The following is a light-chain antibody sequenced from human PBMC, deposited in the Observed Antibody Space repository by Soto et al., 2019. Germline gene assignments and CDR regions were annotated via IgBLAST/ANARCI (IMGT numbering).Light chain of an antibody. J-gene: IGLJ1*01. V-gene: IGLV2-8*01. CDR1: SSDVGAYTS. CDR3: SSYAGSSNV. Sequence: QSALTQPASVSGSPGQSITISCTGTSSDVGAYTSVSWYQQHPGKAPKLIIYEVNKRPSGVPDRFSGSKSGNTASLTVSGLQAEDEADYYCSSYAGSSNVFGTGTKVTVL. CDR2: EVN.